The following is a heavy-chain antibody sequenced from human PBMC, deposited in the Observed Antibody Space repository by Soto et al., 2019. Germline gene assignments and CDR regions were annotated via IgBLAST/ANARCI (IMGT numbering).Heavy chain of an antibody. Sequence: GGSQRLSCAASGFTFSTYWMHWVRQAPGKGLVWISRINSDGSSTKYADSVKGRFTISRDNAKDTLYLQMNSLRAEDTAVYYCTRGSGYSSGNFDYWGQGALVTVSS. D-gene: IGHD6-19*01. J-gene: IGHJ4*02. V-gene: IGHV3-74*03. CDR3: TRGSGYSSGNFDY. CDR1: GFTFSTYW. CDR2: INSDGSST.